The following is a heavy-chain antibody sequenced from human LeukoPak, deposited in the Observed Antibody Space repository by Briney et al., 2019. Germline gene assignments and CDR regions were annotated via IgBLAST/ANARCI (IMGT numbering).Heavy chain of an antibody. V-gene: IGHV4-4*02. CDR3: ARGHYYGSGSYYGY. CDR2: IHHSGST. Sequence: PSGTLSLTCAVSGGSISSSNWWSWVRQPPGKGLQWIGEIHHSGSTNYDPSLKSRVTISVDKSKNQFSLKLSSVTAADTAVYYCARGHYYGSGSYYGYWGQGTLVTVSS. J-gene: IGHJ4*02. D-gene: IGHD3-10*01. CDR1: GGSISSSNW.